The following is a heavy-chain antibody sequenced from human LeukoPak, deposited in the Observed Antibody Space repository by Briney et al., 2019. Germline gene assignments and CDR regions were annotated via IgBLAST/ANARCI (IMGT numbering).Heavy chain of an antibody. V-gene: IGHV4-39*07. D-gene: IGHD3-10*01. CDR3: ARDHVGECFYMVRGVIY. Sequence: SETLSLTCTVSGGSISSYYWGWIRQPPGKGLEWIGSIYYSGSTYYNPSLKSRVTISVDTSKDQFSLKLSSVTAADTAVYYCARDHVGECFYMVRGVIYWGQGTLVTVSS. CDR1: GGSISSYY. J-gene: IGHJ4*02. CDR2: IYYSGST.